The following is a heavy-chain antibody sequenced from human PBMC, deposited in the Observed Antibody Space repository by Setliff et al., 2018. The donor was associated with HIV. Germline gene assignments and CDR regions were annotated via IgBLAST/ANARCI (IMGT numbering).Heavy chain of an antibody. D-gene: IGHD1-26*01. V-gene: IGHV1-46*01. CDR3: AGTAGWELPPRLYYYYYYMDV. CDR1: GYTFTSYY. CDR2: INPSGGST. J-gene: IGHJ6*03. Sequence: ASVKVSCKASGYTFTSYYMHWVRQAPGQGLEWMGIINPSGGSTSYAQKFQGRVTMTRDTSTSTVYMELSSLRSEDTAVYYCAGTAGWELPPRLYYYYYYMDVWGKGTTGTV.